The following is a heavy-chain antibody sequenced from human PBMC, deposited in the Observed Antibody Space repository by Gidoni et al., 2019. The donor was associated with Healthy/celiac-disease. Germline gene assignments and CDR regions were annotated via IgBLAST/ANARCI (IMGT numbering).Heavy chain of an antibody. CDR1: GGSFSGYY. CDR2: INPSGST. V-gene: IGHV4-34*01. Sequence: QAQLQPWGAGLLKPSETLSLTCAVYGGSFSGYYWSWIRQPPGKGPEWIGEINPSGSTNYNPSLKSRVTISVDTSKNQFSLKLSSVTAADTAVYYCARFPGFRSYDYWGQGTLVTVSS. J-gene: IGHJ4*02. CDR3: ARFPGFRSYDY. D-gene: IGHD1-26*01.